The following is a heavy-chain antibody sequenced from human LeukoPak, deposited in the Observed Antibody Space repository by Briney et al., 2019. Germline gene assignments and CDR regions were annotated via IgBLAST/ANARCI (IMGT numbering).Heavy chain of an antibody. CDR2: INPNSGGT. J-gene: IGHJ3*02. D-gene: IGHD2-2*01. V-gene: IGHV1-2*02. CDR3: AGYCGSTTCYSAYDI. Sequence: AASVKVSCKASGYTFTGYYLHWVRQAPGQGLEWMGWINPNSGGTNYAQKFQGRVTMTRDTSISTAYMELSRLRSDDTAVYYCAGYCGSTTCYSAYDIWGQGTMVTVSS. CDR1: GYTFTGYY.